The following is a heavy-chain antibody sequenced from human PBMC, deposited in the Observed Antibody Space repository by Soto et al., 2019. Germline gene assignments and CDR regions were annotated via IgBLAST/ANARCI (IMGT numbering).Heavy chain of an antibody. CDR2: PSYSGSP. V-gene: IGHV4-59*08. CDR3: ARQWGGDY. Sequence: QVQLQESGPGLVKPSETLSLTCTVSGGSISSHYWSWIRQPPGEGLEWIGRPSYSGSPSYNPSLKRPVTIPIDTSRTQFSLELPSGTAADAAVYYCARQWGGDYGGQGTLVTVSS. CDR1: GGSISSHY. D-gene: IGHD3-16*01. J-gene: IGHJ4*02.